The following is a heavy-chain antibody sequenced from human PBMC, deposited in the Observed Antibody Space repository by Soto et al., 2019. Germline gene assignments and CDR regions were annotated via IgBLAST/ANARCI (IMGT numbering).Heavy chain of an antibody. CDR2: ISYDGSNK. Sequence: QVQLVESGGGVVQPGRSLRLSCAASGFTFSSYGMHWVRQAPGKGLEWVAVISYDGSNKYYADSVKGRFTISRDNYKXXXXXXXXXXXXXXXXXXXXXXXXXXXXXXXXXXXXXXXDVWGQGTTVTVSS. CDR1: GFTFSSYG. CDR3: XXXXXXXXXXXXXXXXXXXDV. V-gene: IGHV3-30*03. J-gene: IGHJ6*02.